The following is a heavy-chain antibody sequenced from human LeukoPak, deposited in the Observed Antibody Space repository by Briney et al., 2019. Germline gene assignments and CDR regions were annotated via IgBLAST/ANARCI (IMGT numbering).Heavy chain of an antibody. D-gene: IGHD3-16*02. CDR3: ARGKLVVAWGSYHYQPIFDY. J-gene: IGHJ4*02. V-gene: IGHV4-34*01. CDR2: INHSGST. Sequence: PSETLSLTCAVYGGSFSGYYWSWIRQPPGKGLEWIGEINHSGSTNYNPSLKSRVTISVDTSKNQFSLKLSSVTAADTAVYYCARGKLVVAWGSYHYQPIFDYWGQGTLVTVSS. CDR1: GGSFSGYY.